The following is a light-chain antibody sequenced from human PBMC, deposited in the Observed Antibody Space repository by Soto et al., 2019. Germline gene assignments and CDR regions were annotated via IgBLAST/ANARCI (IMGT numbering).Light chain of an antibody. CDR2: EVS. J-gene: IGLJ3*02. CDR3: SSYAGSNLGV. V-gene: IGLV2-8*01. Sequence: QSALTQPPSASGSPGQSVTISCTGTSSDVGGYNYVSWYQQHPSKAPKLMIYEVSKRPSGVPDRFSGSKSGNTASLTVSGLQAEDEADYYCSSYAGSNLGVFGGGTKVTVL. CDR1: SSDVGGYNY.